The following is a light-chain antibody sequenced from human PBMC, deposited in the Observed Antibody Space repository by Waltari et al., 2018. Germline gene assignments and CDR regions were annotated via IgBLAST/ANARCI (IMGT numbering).Light chain of an antibody. CDR2: KAS. J-gene: IGKJ1*01. Sequence: DIQMTQSPSTLSASVGDRVTITCRASQSISTWVPWYQQKPGKAPKLLVYKASLLESGVPLRFSGSGSGTEFTLTISGLQPDDSATYYCQQFHNSWTFGQGTKVEIK. CDR1: QSISTW. V-gene: IGKV1-5*03. CDR3: QQFHNSWT.